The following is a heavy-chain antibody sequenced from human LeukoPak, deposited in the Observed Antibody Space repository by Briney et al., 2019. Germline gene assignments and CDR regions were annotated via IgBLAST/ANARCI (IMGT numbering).Heavy chain of an antibody. CDR3: ARINLIFDY. CDR1: GFTFSGYA. V-gene: IGHV3-23*01. D-gene: IGHD3-16*01. CDR2: ISGSGGST. Sequence: GGSLRLSCAASGFTFSGYAMSWVRQAPGKGLEWVSAISGSGGSTYYADSVKGRFTISRDNSKNTLYLQVNSLRAEDTAVYYCARINLIFDYWGRGTLVTVSS. J-gene: IGHJ4*02.